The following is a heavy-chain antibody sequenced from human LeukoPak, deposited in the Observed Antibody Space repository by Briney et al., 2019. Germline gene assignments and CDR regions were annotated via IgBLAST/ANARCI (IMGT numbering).Heavy chain of an antibody. CDR1: GYTFTSYG. CDR3: ARVVSYDFWSGSNWFDP. CDR2: ISAYNGNT. D-gene: IGHD3-3*01. V-gene: IGHV1-18*01. J-gene: IGHJ5*02. Sequence: ASVKVSCKASGYTFTSYGISWVRQAPGQGLEWMGWISAYNGNTNYAQKLQGRVTMTTDTSTSTAYMELRSLRSDDTAVYYCARVVSYDFWSGSNWFDPWGQETLVTVSS.